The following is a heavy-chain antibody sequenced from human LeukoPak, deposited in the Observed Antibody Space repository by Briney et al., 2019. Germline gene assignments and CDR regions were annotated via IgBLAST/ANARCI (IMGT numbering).Heavy chain of an antibody. CDR2: IYHSGST. Sequence: PSQTLSLTCAVSGGSISSGGYSWSWLRQPPGKGLEWIGYIYHSGSTYYNPSLKSPITISVDRSKNQFSLKLSSVTAADTAVYYCARSPGGGNTFDYWGQGTLVTVSS. CDR1: GGSISSGGYS. V-gene: IGHV4-30-2*01. J-gene: IGHJ4*02. D-gene: IGHD4-23*01. CDR3: ARSPGGGNTFDY.